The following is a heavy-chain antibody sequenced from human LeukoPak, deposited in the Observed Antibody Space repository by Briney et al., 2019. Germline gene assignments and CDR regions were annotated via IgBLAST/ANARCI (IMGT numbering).Heavy chain of an antibody. CDR2: IYYSGST. V-gene: IGHV4-61*08. J-gene: IGHJ4*02. CDR3: ARHSSDYGGNFHY. Sequence: PSETLSLTCTVSGGSISSGGYYWSWIRQHPGKGLEWIGYIYYSGSTKYNPSLKSRVTISVDTSKNQFSLKLSSVTAADTAVYYCARHSSDYGGNFHYWGQGTLVTVSS. D-gene: IGHD4-23*01. CDR1: GGSISSGGYY.